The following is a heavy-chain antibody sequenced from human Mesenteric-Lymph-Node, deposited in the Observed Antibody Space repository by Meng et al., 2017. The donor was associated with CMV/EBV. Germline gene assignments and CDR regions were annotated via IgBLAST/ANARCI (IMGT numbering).Heavy chain of an antibody. Sequence: GGSLRLSCAASGFTFSSYEMNWVRQAPGKGLEWVSYISSIGSTIYYPDSVKGRFTISRDNAKNTLYLQMNSLRAEDTAVYYCARDNGRNYYYGMDVWGQGTTVTVSS. CDR3: ARDNGRNYYYGMDV. CDR1: GFTFSSYE. J-gene: IGHJ6*02. V-gene: IGHV3-48*03. CDR2: ISSIGSTI. D-gene: IGHD3-16*02.